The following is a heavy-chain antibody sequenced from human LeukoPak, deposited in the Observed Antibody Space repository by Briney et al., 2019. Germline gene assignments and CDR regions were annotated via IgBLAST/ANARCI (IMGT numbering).Heavy chain of an antibody. CDR2: IYYSGST. J-gene: IGHJ3*02. Sequence: AETLSLTCTVSGGSISSYYWSWIRQPPGKGLEWIGYIYYSGSTNYNPSLKSRVTISVDTSKNQFSLKLSSVTAADTAVYYCARDKSLYAFDIWGQGTMVTVSS. V-gene: IGHV4-59*01. CDR1: GGSISSYY. CDR3: ARDKSLYAFDI.